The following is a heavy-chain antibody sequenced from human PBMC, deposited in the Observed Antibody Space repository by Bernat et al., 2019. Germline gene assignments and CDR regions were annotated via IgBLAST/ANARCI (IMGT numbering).Heavy chain of an antibody. CDR3: AGDNDYGDRENY. V-gene: IGHV3-48*03. CDR2: ISSSGRTI. J-gene: IGHJ4*02. CDR1: GFTFSIYE. D-gene: IGHD4-17*01. Sequence: EVQLVESGGGWVQPGGSLSLSGAAPGFTFSIYEMNWVRRAPGKGLGGVSYISSSGRTIYYADSVKGRFTISRDNAKNSLYLQMNSLRAEDTAVYYCAGDNDYGDRENYWGQGTLVTVSS.